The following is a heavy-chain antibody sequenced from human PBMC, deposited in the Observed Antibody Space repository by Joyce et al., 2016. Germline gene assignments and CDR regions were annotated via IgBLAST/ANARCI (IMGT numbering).Heavy chain of an antibody. J-gene: IGHJ4*02. V-gene: IGHV1-18*01. CDR1: GFTFTNYG. CDR3: ARGGVRCSGSNCYFVRLDF. D-gene: IGHD2-15*01. Sequence: QVQLVQSGAEVKKSGASVKVSCKTSGFTFTNYGFSWVRQAPGQGLEWMGWISAYNGDTNYAQKFQGRVTMTTDTSTSTVYMELRSLRSDDTAVYYCARGGVRCSGSNCYFVRLDFWGQGTLVPVSS. CDR2: ISAYNGDT.